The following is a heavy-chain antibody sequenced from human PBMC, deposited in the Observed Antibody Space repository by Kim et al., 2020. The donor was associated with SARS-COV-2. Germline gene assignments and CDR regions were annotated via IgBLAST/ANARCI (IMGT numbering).Heavy chain of an antibody. J-gene: IGHJ5*02. Sequence: SETLSLTCTVSGGSISSYYWSWIRQPPGKGLEWIGYIYYSGSTNYNPSLKSRVTISVDTSKNQFSLKLSSVTAADTAVYYCARDNRYCSGGSCYSRQGKHNWFDPWGQRTLVTVSS. D-gene: IGHD2-15*01. V-gene: IGHV4-59*13. CDR1: GGSISSYY. CDR3: ARDNRYCSGGSCYSRQGKHNWFDP. CDR2: IYYSGST.